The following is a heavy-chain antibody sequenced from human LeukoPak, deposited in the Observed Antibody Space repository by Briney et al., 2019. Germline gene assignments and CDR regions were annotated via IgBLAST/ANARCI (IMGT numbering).Heavy chain of an antibody. V-gene: IGHV3-30*18. J-gene: IGHJ4*02. CDR1: GFTFSSYG. CDR2: ISYDGSNK. Sequence: GGSLRLSCAASGFTFSSYGMHWVRQAPGKGLGWVAVISYDGSNKYYADSVKGRFTISRDNSKNTLYLQMNSLRAEDTAVYYCAKDRVQLYEGYFDYWGQGTLVTVSS. D-gene: IGHD5-18*01. CDR3: AKDRVQLYEGYFDY.